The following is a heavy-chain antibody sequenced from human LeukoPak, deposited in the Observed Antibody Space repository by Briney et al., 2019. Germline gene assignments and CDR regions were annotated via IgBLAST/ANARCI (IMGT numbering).Heavy chain of an antibody. V-gene: IGHV4-59*08. D-gene: IGHD3-22*01. J-gene: IGHJ3*02. CDR1: GGSVSSYY. CDR3: ARALNYYDSSGESDDAFDI. CDR2: IYYSGST. Sequence: PSETLSLTCTVSGGSVSSYYWSWIRQPPGKGLEGIGYIYYSGSTNYNPSLKSRVTISVDTSKNQFSLKLSSVTAADTAVYYCARALNYYDSSGESDDAFDIWGQGTMVTVSS.